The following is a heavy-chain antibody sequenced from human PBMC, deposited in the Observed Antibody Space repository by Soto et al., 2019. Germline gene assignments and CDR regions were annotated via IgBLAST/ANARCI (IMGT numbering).Heavy chain of an antibody. J-gene: IGHJ4*02. Sequence: ASVKVSCKASGYSFTSLDINWVRQTAGQGLEWMGWMEPSTGRTGYAQKFQGRVTMTRDTSINTAYMELTTLTSDDTAFYYCARGVSAGVDYWGQGTLVTVS. CDR3: ARGVSAGVDY. CDR1: GYSFTSLD. CDR2: MEPSTGRT. V-gene: IGHV1-8*01. D-gene: IGHD1-26*01.